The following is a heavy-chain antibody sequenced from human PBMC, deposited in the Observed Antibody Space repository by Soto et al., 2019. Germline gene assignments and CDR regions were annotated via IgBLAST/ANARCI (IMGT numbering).Heavy chain of an antibody. D-gene: IGHD3-22*01. CDR1: GGSISSGGYY. V-gene: IGHV4-31*03. CDR3: ARDYYDRSGYYYVDY. J-gene: IGHJ4*02. CDR2: IYYSGST. Sequence: QVQLQESGPGLVKPSQTLSLTCTVSGGSISSGGYYWSWLRQHPGKGLEWIGYIYYSGSTYSNPSLKSRVTISVDTSKNQFSLKLSSVTAAVTAVYYCARDYYDRSGYYYVDYWGQGTLVTVSS.